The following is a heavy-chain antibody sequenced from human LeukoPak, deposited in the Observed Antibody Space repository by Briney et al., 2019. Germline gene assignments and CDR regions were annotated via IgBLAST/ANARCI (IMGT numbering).Heavy chain of an antibody. CDR2: INSDGSWT. D-gene: IGHD2/OR15-2a*01. Sequence: GGSLRLSCAASGFTFSSYWMHWVRQAPGKGLVWVSHINSDGSWTSYADSVKGRFTISKDNAKNTVYLQMNSLRAEDTAVYYCVSFYETYWGRGTLVTVSS. CDR3: VSFYETY. J-gene: IGHJ4*02. CDR1: GFTFSSYW. V-gene: IGHV3-74*01.